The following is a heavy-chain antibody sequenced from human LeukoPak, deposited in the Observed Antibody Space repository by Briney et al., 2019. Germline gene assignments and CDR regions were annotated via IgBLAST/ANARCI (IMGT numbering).Heavy chain of an antibody. CDR2: IYYSGST. CDR3: ARGEVPFFDY. V-gene: IGHV4-59*01. CDR1: GGSISYYY. D-gene: IGHD1-26*01. Sequence: PSETLSLTCTVSGGSISYYYWSWIRQPPGKGLEWIGYIYYSGSTNYNPSLKSRVTISVDTSKNRFSLKLSSMTAADTALYYCARGEVPFFDYWGQGTLVTVSS. J-gene: IGHJ4*02.